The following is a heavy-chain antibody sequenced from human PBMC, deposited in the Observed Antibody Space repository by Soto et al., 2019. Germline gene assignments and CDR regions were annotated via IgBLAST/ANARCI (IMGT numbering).Heavy chain of an antibody. CDR3: AHYFSASPAAWFDP. J-gene: IGHJ5*02. CDR2: IYWDDDN. D-gene: IGHD3-3*01. CDR1: GFSLSTSGEA. Sequence: QITLKESGPALVKPTQTLTLTCTFSGFSLSTSGEAVGWIRQPPGEALEWLALIYWDDDNRYNPTLKTRLTITKYTSKNQVVLTLTNMDPVDTATYYCAHYFSASPAAWFDPWGQGILVTVSS. V-gene: IGHV2-5*02.